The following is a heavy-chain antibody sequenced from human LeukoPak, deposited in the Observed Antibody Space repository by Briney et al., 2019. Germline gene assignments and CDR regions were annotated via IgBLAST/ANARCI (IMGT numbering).Heavy chain of an antibody. CDR2: INSYSTNI. CDR3: ARGPYTDY. D-gene: IGHD2-2*02. CDR1: GFTFSTYS. Sequence: GGSLRLFCGASGFTFSTYSMNWVRQAPGEGLEWVSSINSYSTNIYYADSVKGQFTISRDNAKNSLYLQMNSLRAEDTALYYCARGPYTDYWGQGTLVTVSS. J-gene: IGHJ4*02. V-gene: IGHV3-21*01.